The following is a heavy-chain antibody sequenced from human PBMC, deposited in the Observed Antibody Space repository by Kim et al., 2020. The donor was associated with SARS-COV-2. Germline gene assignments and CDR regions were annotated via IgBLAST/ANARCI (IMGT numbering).Heavy chain of an antibody. V-gene: IGHV1-18*01. J-gene: IGHJ4*02. D-gene: IGHD2-2*01. Sequence: AQKLQGRVTMTPDTSTSTAYMEMRSLRSDDTAVYYCARDRGPSSSRVIDYWGQGTLVTVSS. CDR3: ARDRGPSSSRVIDY.